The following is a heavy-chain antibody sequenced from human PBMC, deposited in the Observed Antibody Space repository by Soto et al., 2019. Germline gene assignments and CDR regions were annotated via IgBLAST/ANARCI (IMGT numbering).Heavy chain of an antibody. Sequence: QLQLQESGPGLVKPSETLSLTCTVSGGSISSSSYYWGWIRQPPGKGLEWIGGIYYSGSTYYNPSLKSRVTISVDTSKNQFSLKLSSVTAADTAVYYCARHADGENDYWGQGTLVTVSS. J-gene: IGHJ4*02. V-gene: IGHV4-39*01. CDR2: IYYSGST. CDR1: GGSISSSSYY. CDR3: ARHADGENDY. D-gene: IGHD7-27*01.